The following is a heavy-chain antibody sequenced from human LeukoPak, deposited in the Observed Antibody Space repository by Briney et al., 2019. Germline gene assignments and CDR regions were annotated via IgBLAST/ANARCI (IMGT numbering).Heavy chain of an antibody. CDR3: ALNGREVPSGAFDI. Sequence: PEGSLRLSCAASGFTFSSYAMSWVRQAPGKGLEWVSAISGSGGSTYYADSVKSRFTISRDNSKNTLYLQMNSLRAEDTAVYYCALNGREVPSGAFDIWGQGTMVTVSS. J-gene: IGHJ3*02. V-gene: IGHV3-23*01. D-gene: IGHD3-16*02. CDR2: ISGSGGST. CDR1: GFTFSSYA.